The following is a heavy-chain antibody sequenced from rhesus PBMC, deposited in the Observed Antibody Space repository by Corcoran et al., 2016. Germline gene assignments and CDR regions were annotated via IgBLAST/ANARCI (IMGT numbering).Heavy chain of an antibody. CDR3: GRDRRAAAGTGRNFGS. CDR2: IYGSSTST. V-gene: IGHV4S10*01. J-gene: IGHJ4*01. Sequence: QVQLQESGPGVVKPSETLSLTCAVSGGSISDSYRWSWIRQPPGKGLEWIGYIYGSSTSTNDTPALNNRVTNSKDASKNQFSRTLTSVTGADTAVYYCGRDRRAAAGTGRNFGSWGQGVLVTVSS. CDR1: GGSISDSYR. D-gene: IGHD6-31*01.